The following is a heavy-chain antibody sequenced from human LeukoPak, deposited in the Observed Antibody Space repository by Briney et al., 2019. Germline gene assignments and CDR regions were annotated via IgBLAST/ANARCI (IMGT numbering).Heavy chain of an antibody. CDR3: ARSRAYSSSWYPYYYGMDV. CDR2: INHSGST. D-gene: IGHD6-13*01. CDR1: GGSISGYY. Sequence: SETLSLTCTVSGGSISGYYWSWIRQPPGKGLEWIGEINHSGSTNYNPSLKSRVTISVDTSKNQFSLKLSSVTAADTAVYYCARSRAYSSSWYPYYYGMDVWGQGTTVTVSS. V-gene: IGHV4-34*01. J-gene: IGHJ6*02.